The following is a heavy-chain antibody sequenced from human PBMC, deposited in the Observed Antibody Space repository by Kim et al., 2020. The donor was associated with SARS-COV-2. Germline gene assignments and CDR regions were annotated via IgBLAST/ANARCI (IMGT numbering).Heavy chain of an antibody. Sequence: SETLSLTCAVYGGSFSGYYWSWIRQPPGKGLEWIGEINHSGSTNYNPSLKSRVTISVDTSKNQFSLKLSSVTAADTAVYYCVSLPRGDGYNPAYWGQGTLVTVSS. V-gene: IGHV4-34*01. CDR1: GGSFSGYY. CDR2: INHSGST. CDR3: VSLPRGDGYNPAY. J-gene: IGHJ4*02. D-gene: IGHD5-12*01.